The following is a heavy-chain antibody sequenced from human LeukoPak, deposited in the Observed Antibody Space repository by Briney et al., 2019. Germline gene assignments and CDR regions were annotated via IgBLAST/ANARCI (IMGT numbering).Heavy chain of an antibody. CDR3: ARVVGWGSTFDY. Sequence: SETLSLTCTLSGGSISSYYWSWIRQPPGEGLEWVGYIYYSGSTNYNPSLKSRVPISVDTSKNQFSLKLSSVTAADTAVYYCARVVGWGSTFDYWGQGTLVTVSS. CDR1: GGSISSYY. CDR2: IYYSGST. V-gene: IGHV4-59*01. J-gene: IGHJ4*02. D-gene: IGHD7-27*01.